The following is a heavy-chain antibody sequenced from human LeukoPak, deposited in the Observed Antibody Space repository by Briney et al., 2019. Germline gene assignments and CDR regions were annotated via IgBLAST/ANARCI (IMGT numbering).Heavy chain of an antibody. J-gene: IGHJ4*02. Sequence: PSDTPSLTCAVPGGSNSSGGYSWSWIRQPPGKGLERIGYIYHSGSTYYNPSLKSRVTISVDRSKNQFSLKLSSVTAADTAVYYCARSPLVYTSGWYGNYFDYWGQGTLVTVSS. CDR2: IYHSGST. CDR3: ARSPLVYTSGWYGNYFDY. V-gene: IGHV4-30-2*01. D-gene: IGHD6-19*01. CDR1: GGSNSSGGYS.